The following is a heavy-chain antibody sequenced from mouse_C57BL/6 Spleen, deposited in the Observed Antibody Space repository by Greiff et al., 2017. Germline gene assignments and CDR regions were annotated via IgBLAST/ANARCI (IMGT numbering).Heavy chain of an antibody. D-gene: IGHD1-1*01. J-gene: IGHJ3*01. CDR2: INPNYGTT. Sequence: VQLQQSGPELVKPGASVKISCKASGYSFTDYNMNWVKQSTGKSLEWIGVINPNYGTTSYNQKFKGKATLTVDQSSSTAYMQLNSLTSEDSAVYYCESYYGSSAWFAYWGQGTLVTVSA. V-gene: IGHV1-39*01. CDR1: GYSFTDYN. CDR3: ESYYGSSAWFAY.